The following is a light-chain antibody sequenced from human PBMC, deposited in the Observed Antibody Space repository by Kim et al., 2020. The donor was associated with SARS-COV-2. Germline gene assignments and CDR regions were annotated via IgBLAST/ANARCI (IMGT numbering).Light chain of an antibody. CDR1: QSIVGW. Sequence: GDRITITCRASQSIVGWLAWHQQKPGKAPKVLIYDASFLETGVPSRFSGSRSGTEFTLTVSSLQPDDFATYYCKQYNSFTWTFGQGTKGDIK. CDR2: DAS. J-gene: IGKJ1*01. CDR3: KQYNSFTWT. V-gene: IGKV1-5*01.